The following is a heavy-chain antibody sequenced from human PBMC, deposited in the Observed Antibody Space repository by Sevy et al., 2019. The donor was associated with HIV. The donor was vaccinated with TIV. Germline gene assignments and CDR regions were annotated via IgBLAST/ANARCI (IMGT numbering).Heavy chain of an antibody. Sequence: GGSLRLSCAASGFTFSSYAMHWVRQAPGKGLEWVTVISYDGSNEYYADSVKGRYSISRDNSNNTLLLLMNSLRVEETAGYYCASLRDYYGSGTDYSDSFDIWGQGTMVTVSS. CDR3: ASLRDYYGSGTDYSDSFDI. D-gene: IGHD3-10*01. J-gene: IGHJ3*02. V-gene: IGHV3-30-3*01. CDR1: GFTFSSYA. CDR2: ISYDGSNE.